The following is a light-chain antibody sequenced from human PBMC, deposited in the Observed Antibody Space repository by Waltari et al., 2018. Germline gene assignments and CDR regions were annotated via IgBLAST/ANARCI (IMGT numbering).Light chain of an antibody. CDR3: QQTYNTPPWT. Sequence: DIQMTQSPSSLSASVGDRVTITCRASQSIRIYLNWYQQNPGNAPQNLIYAASSLRSGVPSRFSGSGSGTDFTLTISSLQPEDFAIYYCQQTYNTPPWTFGQGTRVEIK. CDR1: QSIRIY. CDR2: AAS. J-gene: IGKJ1*01. V-gene: IGKV1-39*01.